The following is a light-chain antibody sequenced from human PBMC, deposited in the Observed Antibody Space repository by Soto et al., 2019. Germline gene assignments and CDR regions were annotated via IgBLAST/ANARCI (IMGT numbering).Light chain of an antibody. Sequence: DIVMNQSTDSLGVSLVDMATINGNSRHIVLYSSNNKNYLAWYQQKPGQPPKLLIYWASSRESGVPDRFSGSGSGTLFTLTISSLQAEDVAVYYCQQFYSTPLTFGGGTKV. CDR1: HIVLYSSNNKNY. CDR2: WAS. CDR3: QQFYSTPLT. J-gene: IGKJ4*01. V-gene: IGKV4-1*01.